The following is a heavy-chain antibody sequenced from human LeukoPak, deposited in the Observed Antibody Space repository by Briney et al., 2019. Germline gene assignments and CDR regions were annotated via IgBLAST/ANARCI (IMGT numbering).Heavy chain of an antibody. Sequence: ASVKVSCKASGYTLRSYGITWVRQAPGQGLEWMGWISAYNGNTKYPQKLQGRVTMTTDTSTSTAYMELRSLRSDDTAVYYCARGPIIDIVIVPAADDYYYMDVWGKGTTVTVSS. CDR2: ISAYNGNT. CDR1: GYTLRSYG. D-gene: IGHD2-2*01. J-gene: IGHJ6*03. CDR3: ARGPIIDIVIVPAADDYYYMDV. V-gene: IGHV1-18*01.